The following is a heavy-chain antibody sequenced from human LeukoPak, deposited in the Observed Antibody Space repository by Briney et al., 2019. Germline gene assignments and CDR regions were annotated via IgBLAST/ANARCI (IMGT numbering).Heavy chain of an antibody. J-gene: IGHJ3*02. D-gene: IGHD6-19*01. CDR3: ARGGYSSGWYLGSPGDDAFDI. CDR1: GGSFSGYY. CDR2: INHSGST. V-gene: IGHV4-34*01. Sequence: SETLSLTCAVYGGSFSGYYWRWMRQPPGKGLEWSGEINHSGSTNYNPSLKRRVTISVDTSKNQFSLKLTSVTAADTAVYYCARGGYSSGWYLGSPGDDAFDIWGQGTMVTVSS.